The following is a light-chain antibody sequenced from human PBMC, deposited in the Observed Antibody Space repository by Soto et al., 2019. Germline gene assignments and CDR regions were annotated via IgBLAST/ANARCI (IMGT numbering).Light chain of an antibody. CDR3: QSYDRSLSGWV. V-gene: IGLV1-40*01. J-gene: IGLJ3*02. CDR2: GNS. Sequence: QSVLTQPPSVSGAPGQRVTISCTGSSSNIGAGYDVHWYQQLPGTAPKLLIYGNSNRPSGVPDRFSGSKSGTSASLAITGLRAADEADYNCQSYDRSLSGWVFGGGTKVTVL. CDR1: SSNIGAGYD.